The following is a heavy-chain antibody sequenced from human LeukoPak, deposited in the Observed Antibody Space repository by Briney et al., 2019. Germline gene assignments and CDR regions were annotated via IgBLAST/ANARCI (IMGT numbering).Heavy chain of an antibody. CDR3: ARTPLLYPYYYYMDV. Sequence: SETLSLTCTVSGGSISGYYWSWIRQPPGKGLEWIGEINHSGSTNYNPSLKSRVTISVDTSKNQFSLKLSSVTAADTAVYYCARTPLLYPYYYYMDVWGKGTTVTVSS. D-gene: IGHD2-8*01. CDR1: GGSISGYY. V-gene: IGHV4-34*01. CDR2: INHSGST. J-gene: IGHJ6*03.